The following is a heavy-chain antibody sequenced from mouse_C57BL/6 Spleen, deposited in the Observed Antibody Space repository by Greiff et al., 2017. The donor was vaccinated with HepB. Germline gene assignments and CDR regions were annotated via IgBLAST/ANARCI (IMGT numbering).Heavy chain of an antibody. D-gene: IGHD1-1*01. CDR3: ARRLLLRSYAMDY. Sequence: EVQLQESGPGLVKPSQSLSLTCSVTGYSITSGYYWNWIRQFPGNKLEWMGYISYDGSNNYNPSLKNRISITRDTSKNQFFLKLNSVTTEDTATYYCARRLLLRSYAMDYWGQGTSVTVSS. V-gene: IGHV3-6*01. CDR2: ISYDGSN. CDR1: GYSITSGYY. J-gene: IGHJ4*01.